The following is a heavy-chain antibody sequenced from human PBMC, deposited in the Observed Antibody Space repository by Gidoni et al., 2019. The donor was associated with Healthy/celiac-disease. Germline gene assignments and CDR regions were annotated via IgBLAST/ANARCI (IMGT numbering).Heavy chain of an antibody. V-gene: IGHV1-8*01. J-gene: IGHJ6*02. CDR3: ARAGRYYDFWSGPWDYYYYGMDV. CDR2: MNPNSGNT. Sequence: QVQLVQSGAEVKKPGASVKVSCKASGYTFTSYDINWVRQATGQGLEWMGWMNPNSGNTGYAQKFQGRVTMTRNTSISTAYMELSSLRSEDTAVYYCARAGRYYDFWSGPWDYYYYGMDVWGQGTTVTVSS. CDR1: GYTFTSYD. D-gene: IGHD3-3*01.